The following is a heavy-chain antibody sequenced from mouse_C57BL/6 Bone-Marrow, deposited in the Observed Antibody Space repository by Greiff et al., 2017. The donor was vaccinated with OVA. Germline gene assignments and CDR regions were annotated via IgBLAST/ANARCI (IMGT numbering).Heavy chain of an antibody. CDR1: GFTFSDYG. CDR2: ISSGSSTI. CDR3: AISYCYGSSYHFWYAMDY. Sequence: EVKLVESGGGLVKPGGSLKLSCAASGFTFSDYGMHWVRQAPEKGLEWVAYISSGSSTIYYADTVKGRFTISRDNAKNTLFLQMTSLRSEDTAMYYCAISYCYGSSYHFWYAMDYWGQGTSVTVSS. D-gene: IGHD1-1*01. V-gene: IGHV5-17*01. J-gene: IGHJ4*01.